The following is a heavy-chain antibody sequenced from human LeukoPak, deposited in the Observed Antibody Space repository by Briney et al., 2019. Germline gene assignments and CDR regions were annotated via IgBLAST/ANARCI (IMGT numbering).Heavy chain of an antibody. J-gene: IGHJ4*02. CDR3: ARSFSIMVRGDLDC. CDR1: GFTFSSYS. CDR2: ISSSSSYI. Sequence: GGSLRLSCATSGFTFSSYSMNWVRQAPGKGLEWVSSISSSSSYIYYADSVKGRFTISRDNAKNSLYLQMNSLRAEDTAVYYCARSFSIMVRGDLDCWGQGTLVTVSS. D-gene: IGHD3-10*01. V-gene: IGHV3-21*01.